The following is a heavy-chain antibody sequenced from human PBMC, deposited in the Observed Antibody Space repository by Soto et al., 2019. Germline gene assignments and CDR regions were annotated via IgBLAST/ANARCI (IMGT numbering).Heavy chain of an antibody. D-gene: IGHD2-2*02. V-gene: IGHV1-8*01. CDR3: AREGRGKKAGYNGLVSLGY. CDR2: INPNSGNI. J-gene: IGHJ4*02. CDR1: GDTFTTYD. Sequence: ASVKVSCKASGDTFTTYDINWVRQATGHGLEWMGWINPNSGNIGYAQRFQGRVTMTRDTAIRTAYMEVSSLRSDDTAVYYCAREGRGKKAGYNGLVSLGYWGQGTLVTVSS.